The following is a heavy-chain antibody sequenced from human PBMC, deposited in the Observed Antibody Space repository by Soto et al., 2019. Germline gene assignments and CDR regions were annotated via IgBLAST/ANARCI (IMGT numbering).Heavy chain of an antibody. CDR2: IYYSGST. CDR3: ARPPGYSSGWYCFDY. CDR1: GGSISSYY. D-gene: IGHD6-19*01. J-gene: IGHJ4*02. Sequence: SETLSLTCTVSGGSISSYYWSWIRQPPGKGLEWIGYIYYSGSTNYNPSLKSRVTISVDTSKNQFSLKLSSVTAADTAVYYCARPPGYSSGWYCFDYWGQGTLVTVSS. V-gene: IGHV4-59*08.